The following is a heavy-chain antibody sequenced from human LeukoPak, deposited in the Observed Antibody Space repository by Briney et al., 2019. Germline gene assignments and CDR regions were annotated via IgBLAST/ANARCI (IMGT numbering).Heavy chain of an antibody. CDR2: IYTSGST. CDR3: ARLNLSSSYYYYYMDV. D-gene: IGHD1-14*01. Sequence: PSETLSLTCTASGGSISSYYWSWIRQPPGKGLEWIGYIYTSGSTNYNPSLKSRVTISVDTSKNQFSLKLSSVTAADTAVYYCARLNLSSSYYYYYMDVWGKGTTVTVSS. V-gene: IGHV4-4*09. CDR1: GGSISSYY. J-gene: IGHJ6*03.